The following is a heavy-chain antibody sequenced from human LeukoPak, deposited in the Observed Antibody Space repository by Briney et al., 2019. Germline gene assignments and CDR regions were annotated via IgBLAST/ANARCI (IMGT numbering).Heavy chain of an antibody. J-gene: IGHJ5*02. CDR1: GYTFTSYY. CDR3: ARVLEPAWFDP. Sequence: ASVKVSCKASGYTFTSYYMHWVRQAPGQGLEWMGIINPSGGGTSYAQKFQGRVTMTTDTSTSTAYMELRSLRSDDTAVYYCARVLEPAWFDPWGQGTLVTVSS. V-gene: IGHV1-46*01. CDR2: INPSGGGT. D-gene: IGHD1-1*01.